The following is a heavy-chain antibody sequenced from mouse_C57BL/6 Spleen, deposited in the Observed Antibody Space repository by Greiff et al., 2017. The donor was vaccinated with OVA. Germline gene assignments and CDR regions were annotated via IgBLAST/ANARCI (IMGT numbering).Heavy chain of an antibody. Sequence: VQLQQPGAELVKPGASVKLSCKASGYTFTSYWMHWVKQRPGRGLEWIGRIDPNSGGTKYNEKVKSTATLTVDKPSRTAYMQLSSLTSEDSAVYYCARSITTVVATPAMDYWGQGTSVTVSS. CDR2: IDPNSGGT. V-gene: IGHV1-72*01. CDR3: ARSITTVVATPAMDY. CDR1: GYTFTSYW. J-gene: IGHJ4*01. D-gene: IGHD1-1*01.